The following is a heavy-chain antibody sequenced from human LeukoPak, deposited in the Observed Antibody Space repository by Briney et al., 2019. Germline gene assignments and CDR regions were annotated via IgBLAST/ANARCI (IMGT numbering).Heavy chain of an antibody. V-gene: IGHV5-51*01. D-gene: IGHD3-22*01. J-gene: IGHJ4*02. CDR3: ARPYSSGYYYVAY. CDR2: IYPRDSDT. Sequence: HGESLKISCKGSGYKFTNYWIAWVRQMPGQGLEWLGIIYPRDSDTRYSPSFQGQVTISADKSISTAYLQWSSLKASDTAMYYCARPYSSGYYYVAYWGQGTLVTVSS. CDR1: GYKFTNYW.